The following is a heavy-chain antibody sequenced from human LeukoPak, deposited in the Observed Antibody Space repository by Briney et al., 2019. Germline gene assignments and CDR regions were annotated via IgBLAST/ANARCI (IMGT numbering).Heavy chain of an antibody. Sequence: GGSLRLSCAASGFTFSSYSMNWVRQAPGKGLEWVSSISSSSSYIYYADSMKGRFTISRDNAKNSLYLQMNSLRAEDTAAYYCARHVRIFGMVSYFDYWGQGTLVTVSP. V-gene: IGHV3-21*01. CDR2: ISSSSSYI. CDR1: GFTFSSYS. CDR3: ARHVRIFGMVSYFDY. J-gene: IGHJ4*02. D-gene: IGHD3-3*01.